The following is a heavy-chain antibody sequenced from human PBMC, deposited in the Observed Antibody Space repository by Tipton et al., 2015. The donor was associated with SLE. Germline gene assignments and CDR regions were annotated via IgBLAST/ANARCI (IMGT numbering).Heavy chain of an antibody. CDR3: AKGKRTIYDHDAFDI. CDR2: IRNGGGKSDGKT. V-gene: IGHV3-23*01. Sequence: GSLRLSCAASGFTFSTYGMAWVRQPPGKGLDWVSTIRNGGGKSDGKTYYAESVRGRVTISRDTSKNTIYLQMDSLRAEDTALYYCAKGKRTIYDHDAFDIWGQGTVVTVSS. D-gene: IGHD3-3*01. J-gene: IGHJ3*02. CDR1: GFTFSTYG.